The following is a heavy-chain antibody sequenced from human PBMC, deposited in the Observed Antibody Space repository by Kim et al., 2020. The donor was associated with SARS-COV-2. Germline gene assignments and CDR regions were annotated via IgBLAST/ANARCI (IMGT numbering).Heavy chain of an antibody. Sequence: GESLKISCKGSGYSFTSYWIGWVRQMPGKGLEWMGIIYPGDSDTRYSPSFQGQVTISADKSISTAYLQWSSLKASDTAMYYCATLYYDFWSGYYTAFDYWGQGTLVTVSS. CDR3: ATLYYDFWSGYYTAFDY. CDR2: IYPGDSDT. J-gene: IGHJ4*02. CDR1: GYSFTSYW. V-gene: IGHV5-51*01. D-gene: IGHD3-3*01.